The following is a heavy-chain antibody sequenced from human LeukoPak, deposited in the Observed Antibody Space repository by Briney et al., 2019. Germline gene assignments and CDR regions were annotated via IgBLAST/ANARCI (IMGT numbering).Heavy chain of an antibody. CDR2: MSYDGSNK. V-gene: IGHV3-30-3*01. CDR1: QFTFSIYA. J-gene: IGHJ6*02. D-gene: IGHD2-15*01. CDR3: ARDQGGARILEAGSGRYCYYGMDV. Sequence: GGSLRLSCAASQFTFSIYAMHWVRQAPGKGLEWVAVMSYDGSNKDYADSVKDRFTISRDNSKNTLYLQMNSLRAEDTAVYYCARDQGGARILEAGSGRYCYYGMDVWGQGTTVTVSS.